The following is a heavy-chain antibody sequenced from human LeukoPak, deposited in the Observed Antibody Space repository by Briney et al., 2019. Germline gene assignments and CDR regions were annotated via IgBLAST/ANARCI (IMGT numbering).Heavy chain of an antibody. CDR2: MNPNSDNT. CDR1: GYTFTSYD. V-gene: IGHV1-8*01. D-gene: IGHD6-19*01. CDR3: ARGITVAGKFDY. Sequence: ASVKVSCKTSGYTFTSYDINWVRQATGQGLEWMGWMNPNSDNTGYAQKLQGRVTMTRNTSISTAYMELSSLRSEDTAVYYCARGITVAGKFDYWGQGTLVTVSS. J-gene: IGHJ4*02.